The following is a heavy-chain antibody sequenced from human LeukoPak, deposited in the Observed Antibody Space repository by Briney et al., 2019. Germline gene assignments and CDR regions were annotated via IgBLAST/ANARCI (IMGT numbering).Heavy chain of an antibody. J-gene: IGHJ6*03. CDR1: GGTFSSYA. D-gene: IGHD4-11*01. CDR3: ASGVEYRNYGNYIGGPYMDV. Sequence: SVKVSCKASGGTFSSYAISWVRQAPGQGLEWMGGIIPIFGTANYAQKFQGRVTITADESTSTAYMELSSLRSDDTAVYYCASGVEYRNYGNYIGGPYMDVWGKGTTVTVSS. V-gene: IGHV1-69*13. CDR2: IIPIFGTA.